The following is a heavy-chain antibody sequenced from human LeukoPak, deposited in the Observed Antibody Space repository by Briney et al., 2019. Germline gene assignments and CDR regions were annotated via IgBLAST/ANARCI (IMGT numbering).Heavy chain of an antibody. CDR2: IWYDGSNK. J-gene: IGHJ4*02. D-gene: IGHD4-17*01. Sequence: GRSLRLSCAASGFTFSSYGMHWVRQAPGKGLEWVAVIWYDGSNKYYADSVKGRFTISRDNPKNTLYLQMNSLRAEDTAVYYCARGDYGDYPIDYWGQGTLVTVSS. CDR3: ARGDYGDYPIDY. CDR1: GFTFSSYG. V-gene: IGHV3-33*01.